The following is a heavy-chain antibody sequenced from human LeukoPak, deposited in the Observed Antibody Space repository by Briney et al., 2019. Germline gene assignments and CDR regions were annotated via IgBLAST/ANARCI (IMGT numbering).Heavy chain of an antibody. V-gene: IGHV1-2*02. Sequence: ASMKVPCKPSGYTFTAYYIHWVRQAPGQGLEWMGWINPNSGGTDYAQKFQGRVTMTRDTSISTVYMELSRLTYDDTAVYYCARGVGVDSLRRLDPWGQGTLVTVSS. CDR1: GYTFTAYY. J-gene: IGHJ5*02. CDR2: INPNSGGT. CDR3: ARGVGVDSLRRLDP. D-gene: IGHD3-22*01.